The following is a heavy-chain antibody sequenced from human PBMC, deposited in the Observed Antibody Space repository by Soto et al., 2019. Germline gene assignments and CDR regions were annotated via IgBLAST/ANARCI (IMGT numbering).Heavy chain of an antibody. V-gene: IGHV3-48*03. CDR1: GFTFSSYE. J-gene: IGHJ4*02. Sequence: GGSLRLSCAASGFTFSSYEMNWVRQAPGKGLEWVSYISSSGSTKYYADSVKGRFTISRDNAKNSLYLQMNSLRAEDTAVYYCSRDHGRAIFGPLDYWGQGTLVTVSS. CDR2: ISSSGSTK. D-gene: IGHD3-3*01. CDR3: SRDHGRAIFGPLDY.